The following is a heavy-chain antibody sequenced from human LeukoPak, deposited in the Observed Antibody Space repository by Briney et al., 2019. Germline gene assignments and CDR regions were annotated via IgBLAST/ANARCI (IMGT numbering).Heavy chain of an antibody. D-gene: IGHD3-22*01. CDR1: GFTFDDYA. J-gene: IGHJ3*02. CDR3: AKSEYYYDSSGSGAFDI. CDR2: ISWNSGSI. V-gene: IGHV3-9*01. Sequence: PGRSLRLSCAASGFTFDDYAMHWVRQAPGKGLEWVSGISWNSGSIGYADSVKGRFTISRDNAKNSLYLQMNSLRAEDTALYYCAKSEYYYDSSGSGAFDIWGQGTMVTVSS.